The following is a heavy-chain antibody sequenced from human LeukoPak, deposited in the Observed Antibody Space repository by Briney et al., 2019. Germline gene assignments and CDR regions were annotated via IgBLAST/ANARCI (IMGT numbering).Heavy chain of an antibody. CDR3: ASSFVRRNCPFVRPIDY. CDR2: IYYSGSN. J-gene: IGHJ4*02. Sequence: SETLSLTCTVSGGSISRYYWSWIRQPPGKGLEWMGYIYYSGSNNYYPSLKGRFTISVDTSKNQFSLKLSSVTAADTAVFHCASSFVRRNCPFVRPIDYWGQGTLVTVSS. CDR1: GGSISRYY. D-gene: IGHD6-6*01. V-gene: IGHV4-59*01.